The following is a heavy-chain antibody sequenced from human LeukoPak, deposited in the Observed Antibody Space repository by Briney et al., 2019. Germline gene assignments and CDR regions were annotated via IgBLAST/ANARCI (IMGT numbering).Heavy chain of an antibody. CDR3: AKSGYNRFDY. V-gene: IGHV3-23*01. D-gene: IGHD5-24*01. CDR1: GFTLSSYE. J-gene: IGHJ4*02. Sequence: GGSLRLSCIVSGFTLSSYEMSWIRQAPGKGLEWVSSISGSGSGGSTYYADSVKGRFTISRDNSKNTLYLQMNSLRAEDTAVYYCAKSGYNRFDYWGQGTLVTVSS. CDR2: ISGSGSGGST.